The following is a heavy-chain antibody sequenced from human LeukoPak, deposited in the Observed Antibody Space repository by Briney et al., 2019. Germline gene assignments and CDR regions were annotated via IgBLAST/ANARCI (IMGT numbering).Heavy chain of an antibody. CDR2: LCSGGNT. V-gene: IGHV3-53*01. J-gene: IGHJ4*02. Sequence: PGGSLRLSCAASGLIVSSNYMSWVRQAPGKGLEWVSVLCSGGNTYHADSVKGRFTISRDNSKNTLYLQMNSLRAEDTAVYYCAREGASSSFGYWGQGTLVTVSS. D-gene: IGHD6-13*01. CDR1: GLIVSSNY. CDR3: AREGASSSFGY.